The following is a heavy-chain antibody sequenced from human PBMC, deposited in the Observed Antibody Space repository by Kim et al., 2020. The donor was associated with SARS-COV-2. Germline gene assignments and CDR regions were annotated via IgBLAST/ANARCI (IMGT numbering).Heavy chain of an antibody. D-gene: IGHD6-13*01. Sequence: SETLSLTCAVYGWSFSGYYWSWIRQPQGKGLEWIGDINPSGSTTYNPSSESRVTIFSDTSTNKISLLLSSVTAADTAVFYCARGAGYRRSWYGARNWFDP. CDR1: GWSFSGYY. CDR2: INPSGST. V-gene: IGHV4-34*01. J-gene: IGHJ5*02. CDR3: ARGAGYRRSWYGARNWFDP.